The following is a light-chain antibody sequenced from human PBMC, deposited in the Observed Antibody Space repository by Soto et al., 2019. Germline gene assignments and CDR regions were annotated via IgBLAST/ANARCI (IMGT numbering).Light chain of an antibody. J-gene: IGKJ1*01. CDR1: QGIRND. CDR2: AAS. Sequence: AIQMAQSPSSLSVSVGARVPITCRASQGIRNDLGWYQQKPGKAPKLLIYAASSLQSGVPSRFSGSGSGTDFTLTISSLQPEDFATYYCLQDYNYPRTFGQGTKVDIK. CDR3: LQDYNYPRT. V-gene: IGKV1-6*01.